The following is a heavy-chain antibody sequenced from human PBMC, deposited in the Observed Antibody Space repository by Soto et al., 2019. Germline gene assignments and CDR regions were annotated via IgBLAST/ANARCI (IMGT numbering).Heavy chain of an antibody. J-gene: IGHJ4*02. Sequence: EVQLLESGGGLVQPGGSLRLSCAASGFTFSSNAMSWVRQAPGKGLEWVSAISGSGATTYYADSVKGRFTISRDNSKNTLYLQMNSLRAEDRAVYYCAKHLMTTVTKVGLDYWGQGTLATVSS. CDR3: AKHLMTTVTKVGLDY. CDR1: GFTFSSNA. D-gene: IGHD4-17*01. CDR2: ISGSGATT. V-gene: IGHV3-23*01.